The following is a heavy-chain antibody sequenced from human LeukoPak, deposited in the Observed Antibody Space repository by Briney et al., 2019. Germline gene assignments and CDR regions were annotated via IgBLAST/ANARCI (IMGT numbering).Heavy chain of an antibody. CDR2: ISAYNGNT. Sequence: GASVKVSCKASGYTFTGYYMHWVRQAPGQGLEWMGWISAYNGNTNYAQKLQGRVTMTTDTSTSTAYMELRSLRSDDTAVYYCARSRGSYFDYWGQGTLVTVSS. CDR1: GYTFTGYY. CDR3: ARSRGSYFDY. J-gene: IGHJ4*02. D-gene: IGHD1-26*01. V-gene: IGHV1-18*04.